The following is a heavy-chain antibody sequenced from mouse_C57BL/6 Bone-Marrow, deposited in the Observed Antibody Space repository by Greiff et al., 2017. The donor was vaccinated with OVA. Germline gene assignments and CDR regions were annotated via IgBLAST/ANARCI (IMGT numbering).Heavy chain of an antibody. J-gene: IGHJ1*03. D-gene: IGHD1-1*01. V-gene: IGHV5-6*01. Sequence: EVKVVESGGDLVKPGGSLKLSCAASGFTFSSYAMSWVRQTPDKRLEWVATISSGSSYSYYPDSVKGRFTISRDNAKTTLYLQMSSLKSEDTAMYYCARHTYGSSYDWYCDVWGTGTTVTVSS. CDR3: ARHTYGSSYDWYCDV. CDR2: ISSGSSYS. CDR1: GFTFSSYA.